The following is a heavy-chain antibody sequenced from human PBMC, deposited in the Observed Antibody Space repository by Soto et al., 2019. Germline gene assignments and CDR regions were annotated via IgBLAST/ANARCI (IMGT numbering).Heavy chain of an antibody. CDR3: ARAHFSDILTADDYGMDV. Sequence: ASVKVSCKASGGNFRSEAISWVRQAPGHGLEWMGRIIPMFSTPHYAQKFQGRVTIIADESTTTVNMEMRGLTYEDTAVYYCARAHFSDILTADDYGMDVWGQGTSVTVSS. D-gene: IGHD3-9*01. CDR1: GGNFRSEA. J-gene: IGHJ6*02. CDR2: IIPMFSTP. V-gene: IGHV1-69*13.